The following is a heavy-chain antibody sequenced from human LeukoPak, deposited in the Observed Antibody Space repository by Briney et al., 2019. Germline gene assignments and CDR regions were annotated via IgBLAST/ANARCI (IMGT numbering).Heavy chain of an antibody. CDR3: ARGEGNYYDSSGYYYY. CDR2: ISSSGSTI. J-gene: IGHJ4*02. Sequence: QPGGSLRLSCAASGFTFSSYEMNWVRQAPGKGLEWVSYISSSGSTIYHADSVKGRFTISRDNAKNSLYLQMNSLRAEDTAVYYCARGEGNYYDSSGYYYYWGQGTLVTVSS. V-gene: IGHV3-48*03. D-gene: IGHD3-22*01. CDR1: GFTFSSYE.